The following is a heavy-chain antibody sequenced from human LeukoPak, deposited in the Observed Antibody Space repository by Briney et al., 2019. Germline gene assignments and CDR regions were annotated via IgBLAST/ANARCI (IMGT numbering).Heavy chain of an antibody. Sequence: SETLSLTCTVSGGSITNYYWSWIRQPPGKGLEWIGTINHSGSTFYNPSLKSRVTTSVDTSKNQFSLRLSSVTAAETAVYYCARRMAGATTDAFDIWGQGTMVTVSS. V-gene: IGHV4-59*08. CDR1: GGSITNYY. CDR3: ARRMAGATTDAFDI. CDR2: INHSGST. D-gene: IGHD6-19*01. J-gene: IGHJ3*02.